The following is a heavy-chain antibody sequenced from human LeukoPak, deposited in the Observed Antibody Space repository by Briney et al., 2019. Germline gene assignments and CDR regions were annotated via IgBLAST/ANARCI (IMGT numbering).Heavy chain of an antibody. V-gene: IGHV3-53*01. CDR3: TRSGYRHPYHFES. CDR1: GGSISSSNW. Sequence: PSETLSLTCAVSGGSISSSNWWSWVRPAPGKGLEWVSVIYTGGGTDHADSVKGRFTISRDNSKNTLSLQMNSLRADDTAIYYCTRSGYRHPYHFESWGQGTLVIVSS. J-gene: IGHJ4*02. D-gene: IGHD3-22*01. CDR2: IYTGGGT.